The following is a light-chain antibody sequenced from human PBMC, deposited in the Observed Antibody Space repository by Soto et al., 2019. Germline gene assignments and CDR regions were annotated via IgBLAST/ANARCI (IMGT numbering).Light chain of an antibody. CDR1: SSDIGYYNY. V-gene: IGLV2-14*01. CDR3: SSYKTGSTVV. Sequence: QSALTQPASVSGSPGQSITISCTGTSSDIGYYNYVSWYQQYPGKAPKLIIYEVSNRPSGVSNRFSGSKSANTASLTISGLQADDDDDYHCSSYKTGSTVVFGTGTKLTVL. J-gene: IGLJ1*01. CDR2: EVS.